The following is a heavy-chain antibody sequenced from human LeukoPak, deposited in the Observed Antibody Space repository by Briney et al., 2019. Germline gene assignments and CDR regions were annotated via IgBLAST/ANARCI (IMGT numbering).Heavy chain of an antibody. CDR1: GFTFSSYW. CDR3: ARSSSGWYTFLDY. J-gene: IGHJ4*02. D-gene: IGHD6-19*01. V-gene: IGHV3-7*01. CDR2: IKQDGSEK. Sequence: GGSLRLSCAASGFTFSSYWMSWVRQAPGKGLEWVANIKQDGSEKYYVDSVKGRFTISRDNAKNSLYLQMNSLRAEDTAVYYCARSSSGWYTFLDYWGQGTLVTVSS.